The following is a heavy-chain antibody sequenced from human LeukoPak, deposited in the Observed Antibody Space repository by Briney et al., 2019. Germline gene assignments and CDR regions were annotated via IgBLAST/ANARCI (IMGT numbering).Heavy chain of an antibody. CDR3: ARGTSFAVGATLDF. Sequence: PGGSLGLSCAASGFTFSSYAMHWVRQAPGKGLEWVAVVSYDGSNKYYANSVKGRFTISRDKSKNTLHLQMNSLRAEDTAIYYCARGTSFAVGATLDFWGQGTLVTVSS. D-gene: IGHD1-26*01. CDR2: VSYDGSNK. V-gene: IGHV3-30*04. CDR1: GFTFSSYA. J-gene: IGHJ4*02.